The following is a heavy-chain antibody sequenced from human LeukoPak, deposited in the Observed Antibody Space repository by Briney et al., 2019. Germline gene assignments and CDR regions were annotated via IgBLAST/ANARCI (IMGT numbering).Heavy chain of an antibody. CDR2: INSDGNST. D-gene: IGHD5-12*01. Sequence: GGSLRLSCAASGFTLSSYWMHWVRQAPGKGLMWVSRINSDGNSTSYADSVKGRFIISRDSAKNTLYLQMNSLRAEDTAVYYCASLYSGYERKPDYWGQGTLVTVPS. CDR3: ASLYSGYERKPDY. J-gene: IGHJ4*02. V-gene: IGHV3-74*01. CDR1: GFTLSSYW.